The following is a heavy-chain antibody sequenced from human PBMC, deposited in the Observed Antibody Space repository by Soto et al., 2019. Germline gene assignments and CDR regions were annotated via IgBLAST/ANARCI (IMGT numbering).Heavy chain of an antibody. Sequence: TLSLTCTVSGGSISSYYWSWIRQPPGKGLEWIGYIYYSGSTNYNPSLKSRVTISVDTSKNQFSLKLSSVTAADTAVYYCARHGYCSSTSCYLDYWGQGTLVTVSS. CDR2: IYYSGST. V-gene: IGHV4-59*08. J-gene: IGHJ4*02. CDR3: ARHGYCSSTSCYLDY. CDR1: GGSISSYY. D-gene: IGHD2-2*03.